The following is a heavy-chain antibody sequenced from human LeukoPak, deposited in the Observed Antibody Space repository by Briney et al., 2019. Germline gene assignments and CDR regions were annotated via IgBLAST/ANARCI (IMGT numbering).Heavy chain of an antibody. D-gene: IGHD2-2*01. J-gene: IGHJ5*02. CDR3: ARLGCSSTSCYGRFDP. CDR1: GYSFTSYW. CDR2: IYPGDSDT. Sequence: HGESLKTSCKGSGYSFTSYWIGWVRQMPGKGLEWMGIIYPGDSDTRYSPSFQGQVTISADKSISTAYLQWSSLKASDTAMYYCARLGCSSTSCYGRFDPWGQGTLVTVSS. V-gene: IGHV5-51*01.